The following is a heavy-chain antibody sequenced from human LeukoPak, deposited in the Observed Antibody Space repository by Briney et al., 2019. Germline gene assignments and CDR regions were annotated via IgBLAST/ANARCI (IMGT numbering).Heavy chain of an antibody. CDR2: IIPILGIA. CDR1: GGTFSSYT. D-gene: IGHD6-6*01. V-gene: IGHV1-69*02. CDR3: ARATQGQLGRNWFDP. J-gene: IGHJ5*02. Sequence: SVKVSCKASGGTFSSYTISWVRQAPGQGLEWMGRIIPILGIAIYAQKFQGRVTITAVKSTSTAYMELSSLRSEDTAVYYCARATQGQLGRNWFDPWGQGTLVTVSS.